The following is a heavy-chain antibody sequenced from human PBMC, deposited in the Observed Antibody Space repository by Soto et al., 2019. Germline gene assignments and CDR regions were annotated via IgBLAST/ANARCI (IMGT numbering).Heavy chain of an antibody. Sequence: GASVKVSCKASGYTFTSYYMHWVRQAPGQGLEWMGIINPSGGSTSYAQKFQGRVTMTRDTSTSTVYMELSSLRSEDTAVYYCARTGYSGYAYSTEFDPWGQGTLVTVSS. D-gene: IGHD5-12*01. J-gene: IGHJ5*02. CDR1: GYTFTSYY. CDR3: ARTGYSGYAYSTEFDP. V-gene: IGHV1-46*03. CDR2: INPSGGST.